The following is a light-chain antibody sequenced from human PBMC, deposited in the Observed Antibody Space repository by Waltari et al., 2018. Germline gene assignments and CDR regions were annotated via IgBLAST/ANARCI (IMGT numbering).Light chain of an antibody. J-gene: IGKJ2*01. V-gene: IGKV3-20*01. CDR2: GAS. CDR3: QQYGDSPLYT. CDR1: QSAASIY. Sequence: EYVLTQSPGTLSLSPGERATLYCRASQSAASIYLAWYQQKPGQPPRLLIYGASNRATGIPDRFSGSGSGKDFTLTISRLEPEDFAVYYCQQYGDSPLYTFGRGTKLEIK.